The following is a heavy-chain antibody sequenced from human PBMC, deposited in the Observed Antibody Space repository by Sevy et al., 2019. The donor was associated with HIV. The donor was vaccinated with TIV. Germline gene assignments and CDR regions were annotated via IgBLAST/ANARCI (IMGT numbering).Heavy chain of an antibody. CDR1: GISFNTYG. CDR2: ISSDGSIR. J-gene: IGHJ4*02. V-gene: IGHV3-30*18. Sequence: GGSLRLSCAASGISFNTYGIHWVRQAPGKGLEWVAAISSDGSIRYNADSVKGRFTISRDNSKNTLYLQMNSLRAEDTAVYYCAKDPGYSSSWYALAYYFDYWGRGTLVTVSS. CDR3: AKDPGYSSSWYALAYYFDY. D-gene: IGHD6-13*01.